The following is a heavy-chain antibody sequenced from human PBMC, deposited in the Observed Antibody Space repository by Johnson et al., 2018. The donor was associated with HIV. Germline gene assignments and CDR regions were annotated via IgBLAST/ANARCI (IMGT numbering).Heavy chain of an antibody. J-gene: IGHJ3*02. CDR1: GFTFSSYD. CDR3: GGWISDAFDI. V-gene: IGHV3-66*01. D-gene: IGHD2-2*03. CDR2: IYIDGST. Sequence: EVQLVESGGGLVQPGGSLRLSCAASGFTFSSYDMHWVRQATGKGLEWVSLIYIDGSTFYADPVKGRFTISRDNSKNTLYLQMNSLRAEDTAVYYCGGWISDAFDIWGQGTMVTVSS.